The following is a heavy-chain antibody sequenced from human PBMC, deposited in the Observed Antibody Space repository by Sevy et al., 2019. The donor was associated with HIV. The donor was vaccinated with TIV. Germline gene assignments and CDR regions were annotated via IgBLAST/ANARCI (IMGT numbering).Heavy chain of an antibody. CDR2: INQDGSEK. D-gene: IGHD3-22*01. V-gene: IGHV3-7*01. Sequence: GGSLRLSCAASGFIFSSYWMSWVRQAPGKGLEWVANINQDGSEKHYADSVKGRFSISRDNAKNTLYLQMNSLRVEDTAVYYCASLPNNYYDISGSSGDDAFDIWGQGTRVTVSS. J-gene: IGHJ3*02. CDR3: ASLPNNYYDISGSSGDDAFDI. CDR1: GFIFSSYW.